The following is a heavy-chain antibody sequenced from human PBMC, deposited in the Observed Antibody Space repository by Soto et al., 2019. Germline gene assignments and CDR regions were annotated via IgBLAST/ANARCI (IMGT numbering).Heavy chain of an antibody. D-gene: IGHD3-22*01. CDR2: IWFNGINK. J-gene: IGHJ4*02. CDR3: ARALFYYDRETLNELDY. CDR1: GFTFSTYA. Sequence: GGSLRLSCAASGFTFSTYAMHWVRQAPGKGLEWVAVIWFNGINKYYGDSVRGRFSISRDNSKNTLYLQMNSLTAEDTAVYFCARALFYYDRETLNELDYWGQGTLVTVSS. V-gene: IGHV3-33*01.